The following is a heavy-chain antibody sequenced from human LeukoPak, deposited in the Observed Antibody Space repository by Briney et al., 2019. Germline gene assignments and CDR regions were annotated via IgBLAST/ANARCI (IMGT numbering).Heavy chain of an antibody. D-gene: IGHD2-2*01. J-gene: IGHJ4*02. Sequence: SVKVSCKASGGTFSSYAISWVRQAPGQGLEWMGGIIPIFGTANFAQKFQGRVTITADESTSTAYMELSSLRSDDTAVYYCARDTVEVPAATAFDYWGQGTLVTVSS. CDR2: IIPIFGTA. V-gene: IGHV1-69*13. CDR1: GGTFSSYA. CDR3: ARDTVEVPAATAFDY.